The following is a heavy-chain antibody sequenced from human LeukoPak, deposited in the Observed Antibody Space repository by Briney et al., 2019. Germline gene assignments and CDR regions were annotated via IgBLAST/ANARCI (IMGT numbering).Heavy chain of an antibody. CDR3: ARDKLVLGSGSYYPLDY. CDR1: GFSFSDYN. Sequence: GGSLRLSCAASGFSFSDYNMNWVRQAPGKGLEWVAYISSSSSTTHYADSVTGRFSISRDNAKSSLYLQMNSLRVEDTAVYYCARDKLVLGSGSYYPLDYWGQGTLVTVSS. J-gene: IGHJ4*02. D-gene: IGHD3-10*01. CDR2: ISSSSSTT. V-gene: IGHV3-48*01.